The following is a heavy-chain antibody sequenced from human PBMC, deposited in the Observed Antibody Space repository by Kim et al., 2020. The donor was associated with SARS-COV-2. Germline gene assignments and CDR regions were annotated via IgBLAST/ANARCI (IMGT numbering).Heavy chain of an antibody. CDR3: ARDDRLTGYFPFDY. V-gene: IGHV3-21*01. J-gene: IGHJ4*02. Sequence: YADSGKGRFTISRDNARNSLYLQMNSLRAEDTSVYYCARDDRLTGYFPFDYWGQGTLVTVSS. D-gene: IGHD3-9*01.